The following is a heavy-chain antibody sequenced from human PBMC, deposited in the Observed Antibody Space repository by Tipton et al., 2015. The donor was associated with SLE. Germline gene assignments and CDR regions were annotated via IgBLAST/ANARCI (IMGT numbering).Heavy chain of an antibody. CDR3: ARLVRFLGGRFFDY. J-gene: IGHJ4*02. D-gene: IGHD3-3*01. CDR1: GGSFSGYY. Sequence: TLSLTCAVYGGSFSGYYCSWIRQPPGKGLEWIGEINHSGSTNYNPSLKSRVTISVDTSKNHFSLKLSSVTAADTAVYYCARLVRFLGGRFFDYWGQGTLVTVSS. CDR2: INHSGST. V-gene: IGHV4-34*01.